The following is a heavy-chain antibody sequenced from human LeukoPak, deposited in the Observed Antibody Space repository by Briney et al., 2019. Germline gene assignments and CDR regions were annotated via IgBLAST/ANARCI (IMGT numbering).Heavy chain of an antibody. D-gene: IGHD6-19*01. CDR1: GFSFSIYA. CDR2: ISGTSSGI. J-gene: IGHJ4*02. Sequence: PGGSLRLSCAASGFSFSIYAIHWVRRAPGKGLEWVSCISGTSSGIFYAGSVKGRFTISRDNAKNSLYLQMNSLRDEDTAVYYCARGHQWLPQFDYWGQGTLVTVSS. CDR3: ARGHQWLPQFDY. V-gene: IGHV3-48*02.